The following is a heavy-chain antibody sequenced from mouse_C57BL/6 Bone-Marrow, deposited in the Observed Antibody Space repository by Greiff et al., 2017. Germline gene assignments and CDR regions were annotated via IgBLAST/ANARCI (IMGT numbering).Heavy chain of an antibody. CDR3: ARGGVGRGDY. CDR1: GFTFSSYA. Sequence: EVQRVESGGGLVQPGGSMKLSCAASGFTFSSYAMSWVRQTPEKRLEWVATISDGGSYSYSPDNVKGRFTISRDNAKNNLYMQMRDRKSEDKAMYYCARGGVGRGDYWGKGTTLTVSS. D-gene: IGHD4-1*01. J-gene: IGHJ2*01. CDR2: ISDGGSYS. V-gene: IGHV5-4*01.